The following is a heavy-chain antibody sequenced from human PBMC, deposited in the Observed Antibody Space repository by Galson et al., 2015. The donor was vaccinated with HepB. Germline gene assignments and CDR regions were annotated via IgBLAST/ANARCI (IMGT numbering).Heavy chain of an antibody. Sequence: SLRLSCAASGFTFSSYAMHWVRQAPGKGLEYVSAISSNGGSTYYANSVKGRFTISRDNSKNTLYLQMGSLRAEDMAVYYCASLMGLFGELSSHDAFDIWGQGTMVTVSS. D-gene: IGHD3-16*02. J-gene: IGHJ3*02. CDR1: GFTFSSYA. CDR2: ISSNGGST. V-gene: IGHV3-64*01. CDR3: ASLMGLFGELSSHDAFDI.